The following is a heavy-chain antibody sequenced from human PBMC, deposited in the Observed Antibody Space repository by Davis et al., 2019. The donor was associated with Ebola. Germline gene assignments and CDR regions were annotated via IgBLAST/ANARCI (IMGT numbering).Heavy chain of an antibody. CDR3: ARDAYKRGYSYGYGMDV. D-gene: IGHD5-18*01. V-gene: IGHV4-59*01. CDR2: IYYSGST. Sequence: SETLSLTCTVSGGSISSYYWSWIRQSPGKGLEWIGYIYYSGSTKYNPSHKSRVTISVDTSKNQFSLKLRSVTAADTAVYYCARDAYKRGYSYGYGMDVWGQGTTVTVSS. J-gene: IGHJ6*02. CDR1: GGSISSYY.